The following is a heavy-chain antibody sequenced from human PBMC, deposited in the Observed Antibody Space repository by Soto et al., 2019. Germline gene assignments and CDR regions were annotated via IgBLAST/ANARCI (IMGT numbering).Heavy chain of an antibody. CDR1: GYTFTSYA. CDR3: AGPYGRTVTTRGADFDI. CDR2: INAGNGNT. Sequence: QVQLVQSGAEVKKPGASVKVSCKASGYTFTSYAMHWVRQAPGQRLEWMGWINAGNGNTKYSQKFQGRATITRDTSASRAYVELSSLRSEDTVVDYCAGPYGRTVTTRGADFDIWGQGTMVTVSS. J-gene: IGHJ3*02. V-gene: IGHV1-3*01. D-gene: IGHD4-17*01.